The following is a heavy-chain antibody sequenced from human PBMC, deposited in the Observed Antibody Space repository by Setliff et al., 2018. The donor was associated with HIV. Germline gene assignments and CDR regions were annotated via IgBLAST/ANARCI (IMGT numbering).Heavy chain of an antibody. CDR2: IYYSGST. CDR1: GGSISSSDYY. Sequence: PSETLSLTCTVSGGSISSSDYYWSWIRQPPGKGLEWIGSIYYSGSTYYNPSLKSRITISVDTSKNQFSLKLSSVTAADTAVYYCARKNRYCSGGSCYYFDSWGLGTLVTVSS. CDR3: ARKNRYCSGGSCYYFDS. D-gene: IGHD2-15*01. V-gene: IGHV4-39*01. J-gene: IGHJ4*02.